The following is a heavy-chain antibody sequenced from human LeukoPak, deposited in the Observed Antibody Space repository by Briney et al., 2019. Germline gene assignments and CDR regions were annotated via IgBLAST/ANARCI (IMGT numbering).Heavy chain of an antibody. CDR1: GFMFSDYF. Sequence: GRCMRLSCAASGFMFSDYFMGWVRQAPGKELGWISYISSNSKYTKYPDSGKGRFTISRDNAKKSLYLQMSSLRADDTAVYYCARDNGNKYYFDYWGQGTLVTVSS. CDR2: ISSNSKYT. V-gene: IGHV3-11*05. D-gene: IGHD2-8*01. CDR3: ARDNGNKYYFDY. J-gene: IGHJ4*02.